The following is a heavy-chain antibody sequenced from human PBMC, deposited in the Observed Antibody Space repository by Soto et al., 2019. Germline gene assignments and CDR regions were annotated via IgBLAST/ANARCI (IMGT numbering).Heavy chain of an antibody. V-gene: IGHV5-51*01. CDR3: ARIIGYCRNNDRSWTFDI. CDR2: FYPGDSTS. J-gene: IGHJ3*02. Sequence: PGESLKISCKTSGYSFISYWVAWVRQLPGKGLEWMGTFYPGDSTSTYSPSFQGQVTISVDKSISTAYLQLSSLKASDTAMYYCARIIGYCRNNDRSWTFDIWGQGTMVTVSS. D-gene: IGHD2-15*01. CDR1: GYSFISYW.